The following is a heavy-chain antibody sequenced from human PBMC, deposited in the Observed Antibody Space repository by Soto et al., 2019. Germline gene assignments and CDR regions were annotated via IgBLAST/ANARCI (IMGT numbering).Heavy chain of an antibody. J-gene: IGHJ3*02. Sequence: PGGSLRLSCAASGFTFSSYGMHWVRQAPGKGLEWVAVISYDGSNKYYADSVKGRFTISRDNSKNTLYLQMNSLRAEDTAVYYCARTGGYCGGDCYSLWGAFDIWGQGTMVTVSS. CDR3: ARTGGYCGGDCYSLWGAFDI. CDR1: GFTFSSYG. V-gene: IGHV3-30*03. D-gene: IGHD2-21*02. CDR2: ISYDGSNK.